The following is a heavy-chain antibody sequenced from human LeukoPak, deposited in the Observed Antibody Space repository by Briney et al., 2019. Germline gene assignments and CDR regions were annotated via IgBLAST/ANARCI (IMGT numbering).Heavy chain of an antibody. D-gene: IGHD4-11*01. CDR1: GGSFSGYY. CDR2: ITHSGST. V-gene: IGHV4-34*01. CDR3: ASLTTVEQTIDY. J-gene: IGHJ4*02. Sequence: SETLSLTCAVYGGSFSGYYWSWIRQPPGKGLEWIGEITHSGSTNYNPSLKSRVTISVDTSKNQFSLKLSSVTAADTAVYYCASLTTVEQTIDYWGQGTLVTVSS.